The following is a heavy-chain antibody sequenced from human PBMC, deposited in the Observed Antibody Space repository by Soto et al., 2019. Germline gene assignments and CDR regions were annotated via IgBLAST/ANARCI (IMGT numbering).Heavy chain of an antibody. Sequence: PGGSLRLSCAASGFTVSSNYMSWVRQAPGKGLEWVSVIYSGGSTYYADSVKGRFTISRDNSKNTLYLQMNSLRVEDTAVYYCAKDPRTDYYFDYWGQGTLVTVSS. V-gene: IGHV3-66*02. CDR1: GFTVSSNY. CDR2: IYSGGST. CDR3: AKDPRTDYYFDY. J-gene: IGHJ4*02.